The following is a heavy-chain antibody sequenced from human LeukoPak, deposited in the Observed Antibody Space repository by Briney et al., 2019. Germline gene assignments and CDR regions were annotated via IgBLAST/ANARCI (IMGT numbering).Heavy chain of an antibody. CDR3: ARIYRYCSTTSCYVPDY. CDR2: IDWDDDK. J-gene: IGHJ4*02. V-gene: IGHV2-70*01. D-gene: IGHD2-2*01. CDR1: GFSLSTSGMC. Sequence: SGPALVKPTQPLTLTCSFSGFSLSTSGMCVSWIRQPPGKALEWLALIDWDDDKYYSTSLKTRLTISKGTSKNQVVLTMTNMDPVDTATYYCARIYRYCSTTSCYVPDYWGQGTLVTVSS.